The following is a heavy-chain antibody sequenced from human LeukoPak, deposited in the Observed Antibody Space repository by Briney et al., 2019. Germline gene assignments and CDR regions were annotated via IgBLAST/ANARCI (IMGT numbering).Heavy chain of an antibody. Sequence: ASVKVSCKASGYTFTSYYMHWVRQAPGQGLEWMGWISAYNGNTNYAQKLQGRVTMTTDTSTSTAYMELRSLRSDDTAVYYCARASGKYYYGSGSYPLAYWGQGTLVTVSS. V-gene: IGHV1-18*01. CDR3: ARASGKYYYGSGSYPLAY. D-gene: IGHD3-10*01. CDR2: ISAYNGNT. J-gene: IGHJ4*02. CDR1: GYTFTSYY.